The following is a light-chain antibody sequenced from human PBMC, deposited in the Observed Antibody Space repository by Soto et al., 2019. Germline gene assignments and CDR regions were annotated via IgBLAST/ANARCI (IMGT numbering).Light chain of an antibody. CDR1: QDISNY. CDR3: QQYDNLPPTYT. CDR2: DAS. Sequence: DIQMTQSPSSLSASVGDRVTITCQASQDISNYLNWYQQKPGKAPKLLIYDASNLKTGVPSRFSGSGSGTDFTFTITNLQPEDIATYDCQQYDNLPPTYTFGQGTKLEIK. V-gene: IGKV1-33*01. J-gene: IGKJ2*01.